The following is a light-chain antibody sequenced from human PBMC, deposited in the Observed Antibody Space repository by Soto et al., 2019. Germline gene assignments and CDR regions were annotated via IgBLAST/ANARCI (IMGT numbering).Light chain of an antibody. CDR2: GAS. CDR3: QQTRAYPST. CDR1: QDITSY. J-gene: IGKJ4*01. Sequence: IQFTQSPSSLSASVGDSVTLTCRASQDITSYLAWYQQKPGKAPNLLIYGASTLQSGVPSRFSGSGSGTDFTLTISSLQAEDFASYYCQQTRAYPSTFGGGTKVDNK. V-gene: IGKV1-9*01.